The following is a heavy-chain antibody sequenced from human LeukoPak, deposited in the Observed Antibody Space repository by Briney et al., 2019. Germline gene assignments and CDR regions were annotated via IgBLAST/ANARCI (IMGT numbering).Heavy chain of an antibody. V-gene: IGHV1-2*02. CDR1: GYTFTNYY. CDR2: IVPDTGGV. CDR3: ATEDKYCSGGNCGKF. J-gene: IGHJ4*02. D-gene: IGHD2-15*01. Sequence: ASVKVSCKTSGYTFTNYYVHWVRQAPGQGLEWMGYIVPDTGGVDYDQRFQGRVAMTRDKSISTVYMELTSLKSDDTAVYYCATEDKYCSGGNCGKFWGQGTLDTVSS.